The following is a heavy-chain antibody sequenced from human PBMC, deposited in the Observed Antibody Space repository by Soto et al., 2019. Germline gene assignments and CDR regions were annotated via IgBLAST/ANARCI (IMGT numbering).Heavy chain of an antibody. CDR1: GFTFSSYA. Sequence: LRLSCAASGFTFSSYAMNWVRQAPGKGLEWVSVISGSGDSTYYADSVKGRFTISRDNSRNTLYLQMNSLRTEDTAVYYCARRGPGTYFDYWGQGTLVTGSS. V-gene: IGHV3-23*01. J-gene: IGHJ4*02. CDR2: ISGSGDST. D-gene: IGHD6-13*01. CDR3: ARRGPGTYFDY.